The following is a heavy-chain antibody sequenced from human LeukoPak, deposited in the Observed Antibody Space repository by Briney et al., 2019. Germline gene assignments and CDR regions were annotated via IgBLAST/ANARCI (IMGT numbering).Heavy chain of an antibody. CDR1: VFTFSNYW. J-gene: IGHJ5*01. V-gene: IGHV3-7*01. CDR3: ARLKGAVTIFDC. Sequence: HPGGSLRLSCIPSVFTFSNYWMSGVRHAPGKGLEWVASIKEDGSDKYYVDSVKGRFTISRDNTKNSLYVQMSSLRAEDTAVYYCARLKGAVTIFDCWGQGILVTVSS. CDR2: IKEDGSDK. D-gene: IGHD4-17*01.